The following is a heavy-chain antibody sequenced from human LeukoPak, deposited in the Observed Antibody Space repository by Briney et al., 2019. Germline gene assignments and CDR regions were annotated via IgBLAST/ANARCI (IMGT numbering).Heavy chain of an antibody. CDR1: GGSISSSSYY. V-gene: IGHV4-61*05. CDR2: IYYSGST. Sequence: PSETLSLTCTVSGGSISSSSYYWSWIRQPPGKGLEWIGNIYYSGSTNYNPSLKSRVTISVDTSKNQFSLKLSSVTAADTAVYYCARGRPIAAAGWGYWGQGTLVTVSS. D-gene: IGHD6-13*01. CDR3: ARGRPIAAAGWGY. J-gene: IGHJ4*02.